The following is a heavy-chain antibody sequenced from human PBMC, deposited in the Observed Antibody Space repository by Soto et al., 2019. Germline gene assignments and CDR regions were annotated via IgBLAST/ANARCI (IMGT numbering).Heavy chain of an antibody. CDR2: ISGSGGST. D-gene: IGHD3-10*01. V-gene: IGHV3-23*01. Sequence: GGSLRLSCAASGFTFSSYAMSWVRQAPGKGLEWVSAISGSGGSTYYADSVKGRFTISRDNSKNTLYLQMNSLRAEDTAVYYCAKDEVSGFGDYYYYYMDVWGKGTTVTVSS. CDR1: GFTFSSYA. CDR3: AKDEVSGFGDYYYYYMDV. J-gene: IGHJ6*03.